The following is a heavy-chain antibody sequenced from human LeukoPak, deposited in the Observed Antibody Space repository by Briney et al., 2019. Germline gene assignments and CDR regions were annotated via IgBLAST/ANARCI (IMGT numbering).Heavy chain of an antibody. CDR1: GFTFSTYA. J-gene: IGHJ6*03. Sequence: GGSLRLSCAASGFTFSTYAMSWVRQAPGKGLEWVSLIGGSDGRTRYADSVKDRFTISRDNSKNTLYLEMNSLRAEDTAVYYCAKDSSSYDWGYMDVWGKGTTVTISS. D-gene: IGHD3-22*01. V-gene: IGHV3-23*01. CDR2: IGGSDGRT. CDR3: AKDSSSYDWGYMDV.